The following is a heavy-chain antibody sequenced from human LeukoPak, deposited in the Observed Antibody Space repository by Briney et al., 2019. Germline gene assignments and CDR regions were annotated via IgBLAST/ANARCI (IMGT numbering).Heavy chain of an antibody. CDR3: ARVVRYYYGSESYYSFFDY. J-gene: IGHJ4*02. V-gene: IGHV3-13*04. D-gene: IGHD3-10*01. CDR1: GFTFSNYD. Sequence: PGGSLRLSCPASGFTFSNYDMHWVRQTTGHGLEWVSAIGTAGDAYYSGSVKGRFTISRENAKNSLYLQMNNLRAGDTAVYYCARVVRYYYGSESYYSFFDYWGQGTLVTVSS. CDR2: IGTAGDA.